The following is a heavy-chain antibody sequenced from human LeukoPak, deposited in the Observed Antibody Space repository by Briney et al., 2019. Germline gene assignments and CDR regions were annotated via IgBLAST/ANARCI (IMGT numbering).Heavy chain of an antibody. CDR2: IYTSGRT. J-gene: IGHJ6*03. CDR3: ARYYYGSGSYYPGYYYYYYMDV. D-gene: IGHD3-10*01. CDR1: GGSINSGRYY. Sequence: SQTLSLTCTVSGGSINSGRYYWSWIRQPAGKGLEWIGHIYTSGRTSYNPSLKSRVTISVDTSKNQFSLKMSSVSAAGTAVYYCARYYYGSGSYYPGYYYYYYMDVWGKGTTVTISS. V-gene: IGHV4-61*09.